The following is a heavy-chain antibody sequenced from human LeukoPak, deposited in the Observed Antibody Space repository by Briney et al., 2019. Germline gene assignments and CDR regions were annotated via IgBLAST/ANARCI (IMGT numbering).Heavy chain of an antibody. CDR2: ISSSSTI. D-gene: IGHD1-26*01. CDR1: GFTFSSYS. J-gene: IGHJ4*02. V-gene: IGHV3-48*04. Sequence: GGSLRLSCTASGFTFSSYSMNWVRQAPGKGLEWVSHISSSSTIYYADSVKGRFTISRDNAKNSLYLQMNSLRAEDTAVYYCAGSGSYFITFDYWGQGTLVTVSS. CDR3: AGSGSYFITFDY.